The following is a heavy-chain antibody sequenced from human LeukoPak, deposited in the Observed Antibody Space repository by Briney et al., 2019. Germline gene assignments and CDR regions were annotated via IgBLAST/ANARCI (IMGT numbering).Heavy chain of an antibody. Sequence: SETLSLTCTVSGGSIGSNYWSWIRQPPGKGLEWIGYIYYCGNTKYTPSLKNRVSMSIDTSKNQFSLKLSSVTAADTAVYYCARDLNANDAFDIWGQGTRVTVSA. D-gene: IGHD3-9*01. CDR2: IYYCGNT. CDR1: GGSIGSNY. J-gene: IGHJ3*02. CDR3: ARDLNANDAFDI. V-gene: IGHV4-59*01.